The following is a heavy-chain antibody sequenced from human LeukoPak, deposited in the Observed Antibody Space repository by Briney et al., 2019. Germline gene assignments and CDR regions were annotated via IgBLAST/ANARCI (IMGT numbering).Heavy chain of an antibody. D-gene: IGHD3-22*01. Sequence: GGSLRLSCAASGFTFSSYEMNWVRQAPGKGLEWVSYISSSGSTIYYADSVKGRFTISRDNAKNSLYLQMNSLRAEDTAVYYCAGRYDSSGSFFDYWGQGTLVTVSS. J-gene: IGHJ4*02. V-gene: IGHV3-48*03. CDR3: AGRYDSSGSFFDY. CDR2: ISSSGSTI. CDR1: GFTFSSYE.